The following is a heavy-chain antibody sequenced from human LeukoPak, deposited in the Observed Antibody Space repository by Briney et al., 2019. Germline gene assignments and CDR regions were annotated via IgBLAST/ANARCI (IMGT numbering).Heavy chain of an antibody. CDR1: GGSFSGYY. D-gene: IGHD6-13*01. CDR3: ARVGIAAAGRGWYYYYYMDV. V-gene: IGHV4-34*01. CDR2: INHSGST. J-gene: IGHJ6*03. Sequence: SETLSLTCAVYGGSFSGYYWSWIRQPPGKGLEWIGEINHSGSTNYNPSLKSRVTISVDTSKNQFSLKLSSVTAADTAVYYCARVGIAAAGRGWYYYYYMDVWGKGTTVTVSS.